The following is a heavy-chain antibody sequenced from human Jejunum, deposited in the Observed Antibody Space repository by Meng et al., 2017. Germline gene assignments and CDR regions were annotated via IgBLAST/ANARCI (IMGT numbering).Heavy chain of an antibody. CDR2: INANNGDT. Sequence: ASVQVSCKPSGYNFRIYGITWVRQAPGQGLEWMVWINANNGDTNYAQKFQGRVTLSTDITTNTAYMELRTLRSDDTAVYYCARDSVGVVYGGNEYWGQGTLVTVSS. V-gene: IGHV1-18*01. CDR3: ARDSVGVVYGGNEY. D-gene: IGHD4-23*01. J-gene: IGHJ4*02. CDR1: GYNFRIYG.